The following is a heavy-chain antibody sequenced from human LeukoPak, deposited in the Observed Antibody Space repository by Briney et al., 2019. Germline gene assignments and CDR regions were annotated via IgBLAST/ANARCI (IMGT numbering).Heavy chain of an antibody. D-gene: IGHD5-24*01. CDR2: VFHSGGA. J-gene: IGHJ6*03. V-gene: IGHV4-59*08. CDR3: ARLGAAYNYGYYYYYMDV. CDR1: GGSISPYY. Sequence: SETLSLTCTVSGGSISPYYWTWIRQPPGQRLEWIAYVFHSGGATYNPSLKSRVTISVDTSKNQFSLRLTSVTAADTAVYYCARLGAAYNYGYYYYYMDVWGKGTTVAVSS.